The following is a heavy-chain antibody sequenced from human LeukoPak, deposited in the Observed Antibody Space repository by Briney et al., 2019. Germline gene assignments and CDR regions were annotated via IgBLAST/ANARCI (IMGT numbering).Heavy chain of an antibody. D-gene: IGHD6-6*01. CDR2: IIPIFGTT. J-gene: IGHJ6*03. V-gene: IGHV1-69*06. CDR3: ARGSSSDCYYYMDV. CDR1: GGTFSSSA. Sequence: GASVKVSCKASGGTFSSSAISWVRQAPGQGLEWMGGIIPIFGTTYYAQKFQGRVTITADKSTSTAYMELSSLRSEDTAVYYCARGSSSDCYYYMDVWGKGTTVTVSS.